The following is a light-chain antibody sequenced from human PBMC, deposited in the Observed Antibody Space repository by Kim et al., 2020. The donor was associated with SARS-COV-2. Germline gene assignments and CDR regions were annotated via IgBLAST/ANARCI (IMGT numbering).Light chain of an antibody. Sequence: ALGQNVRIKCQGDSLRSYYATWYQQKPGQAPIVVIYGKNNRPSGIPDRFSGSSSGNTASLTITGTQAGDEADYYCNSRDSNDNVVFGGGTQLTVL. J-gene: IGLJ2*01. CDR1: SLRSYY. CDR2: GKN. CDR3: NSRDSNDNVV. V-gene: IGLV3-19*01.